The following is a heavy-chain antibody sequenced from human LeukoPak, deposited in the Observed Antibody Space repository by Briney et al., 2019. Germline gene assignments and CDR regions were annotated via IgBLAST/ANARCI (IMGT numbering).Heavy chain of an antibody. D-gene: IGHD3-3*01. CDR2: INPNSGGT. J-gene: IGHJ6*02. CDR3: ARALASDPYYDFWSGPKTHYYYYGMDV. V-gene: IGHV1-2*04. Sequence: GASVKVSCKASGYTFTGYYMHWVRQAPGQGLEWMGWINPNSGGTNYAQKFQGWVTMTRDTSISTAYMELSRLRSDDTAVYYCARALASDPYYDFWSGPKTHYYYYGMDVWGQGTTVTVSS. CDR1: GYTFTGYY.